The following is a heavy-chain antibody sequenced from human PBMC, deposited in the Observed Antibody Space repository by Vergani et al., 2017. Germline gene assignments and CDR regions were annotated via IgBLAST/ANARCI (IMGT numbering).Heavy chain of an antibody. D-gene: IGHD3-22*01. J-gene: IGHJ4*02. V-gene: IGHV3-23*01. CDR3: AKGRGRIWSMIVVVITPDY. CDR2: ISGSGGST. Sequence: EVQLLESGGGLVQPGGSLRLSCAASGFTFSSYAMSWVRQAPGKGLEWVSAISGSGGSTYYADSVKGRFTISRDNSKNTLYLQMNSLRAEDTAVYYCAKGRGRIWSMIVVVITPDYWGQGTLVTVSS. CDR1: GFTFSSYA.